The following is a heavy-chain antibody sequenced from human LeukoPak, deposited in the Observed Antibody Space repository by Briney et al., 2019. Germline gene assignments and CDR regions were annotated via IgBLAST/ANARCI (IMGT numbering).Heavy chain of an antibody. CDR2: IGTYGGDT. D-gene: IGHD3-22*01. J-gene: IGHJ5*01. CDR3: ARDLRNFYDDSGYNRDFDS. CDR1: TSR. V-gene: IGHV1-18*01. Sequence: ASVKVSCKATSRISWVRQAPGQGLEWMGWIGTYGGDTYYAQKFQDRITVTTDTSTSTVYMELRNLRSDDTAVYYCARDLRNFYDDSGYNRDFDSWGQGTLVTVSS.